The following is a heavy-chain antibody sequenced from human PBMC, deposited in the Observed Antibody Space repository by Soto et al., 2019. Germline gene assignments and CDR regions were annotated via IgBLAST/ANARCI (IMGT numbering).Heavy chain of an antibody. V-gene: IGHV4-31*03. CDR1: GGSISSGGYY. CDR3: ARGRIAQHYYYYGMDV. CDR2: IYYSGST. Sequence: PSETLSLTCTVSGGSISSGGYYWSWIRQHPGKGLEWIGYIYYSGSTYYNPSLKSRVTISVDTSKNQFSLKLSSVTAAGTAVYYCARGRIAQHYYYYGMDVWGQGTTVTVSS. D-gene: IGHD6-13*01. J-gene: IGHJ6*02.